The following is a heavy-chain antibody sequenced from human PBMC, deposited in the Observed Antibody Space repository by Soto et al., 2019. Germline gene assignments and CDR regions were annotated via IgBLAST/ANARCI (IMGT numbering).Heavy chain of an antibody. V-gene: IGHV1-69*12. J-gene: IGHJ3*02. Sequence: QVQLVQSGAEVKKPGSSVKVSCKASGGTFKNYAISWVRQAPGQGLEWMGGIIPIFVTANYAQKFQGRVTTTAEEYTSTAYMELSSLSSEDTAVYYCAEGISLILVITPDTSDIWGQGTLVTVSS. CDR3: AEGISLILVITPDTSDI. CDR2: IIPIFVTA. D-gene: IGHD3-16*01. CDR1: GGTFKNYA.